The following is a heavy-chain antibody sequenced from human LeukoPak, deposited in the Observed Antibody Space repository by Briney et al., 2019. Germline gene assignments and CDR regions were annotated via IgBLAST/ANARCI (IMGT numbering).Heavy chain of an antibody. CDR3: AREGYCSGGTCYSTMNWFDP. D-gene: IGHD2-15*01. CDR1: GGTFSSYA. V-gene: IGHV1-69*04. CDR2: IIPILGIA. Sequence: SVKVSCKASGGTFSSYAISWVRQAPGQGLEWMGRIIPILGIANYAQKFQGRVTITADKSTSTAYMELRSLRSDDTAVYYCAREGYCSGGTCYSTMNWFDPWGQGTLVTVSS. J-gene: IGHJ5*02.